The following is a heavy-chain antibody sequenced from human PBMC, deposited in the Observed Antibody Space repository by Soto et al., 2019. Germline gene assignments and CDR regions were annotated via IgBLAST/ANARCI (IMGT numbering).Heavy chain of an antibody. D-gene: IGHD6-19*01. CDR1: GFTFSSYA. CDR3: ARDPSSYSSGWITLSYFDY. J-gene: IGHJ4*02. V-gene: IGHV3-30-3*01. Sequence: GGSLRLSCAASGFTFSSYAMHWVRQAPGKGLEWVAVISYDGSNKYYADSVKGRFTISRDNSKNTLYLQMNSLRAEDTAVYYCARDPSSYSSGWITLSYFDYWGQGTLVTVSS. CDR2: ISYDGSNK.